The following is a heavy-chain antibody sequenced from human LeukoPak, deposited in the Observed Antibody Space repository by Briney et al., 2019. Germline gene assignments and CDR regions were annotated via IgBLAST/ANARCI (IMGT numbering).Heavy chain of an antibody. CDR2: IKGDGSEK. CDR1: GFTFSTYW. D-gene: IGHD1-7*01. J-gene: IGHJ3*02. Sequence: PGGSLRLSCAASGFTFSTYWLSWVRQGPRRGLEWVATIKGDGSEKYYVDSVKGRFTISRDNAKNSLYLQTHSLGAEDTAIYYCATRWNSAFGMWGQGTKVTVSS. CDR3: ATRWNSAFGM. V-gene: IGHV3-7*01.